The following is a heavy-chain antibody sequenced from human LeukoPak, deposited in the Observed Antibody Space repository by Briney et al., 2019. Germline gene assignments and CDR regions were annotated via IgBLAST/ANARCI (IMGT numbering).Heavy chain of an antibody. CDR3: AKDLLYYDILTGYSPRDY. CDR1: GFTFSSYA. V-gene: IGHV3-23*01. CDR2: ISGSGGST. J-gene: IGHJ4*02. Sequence: GGSLRLSCAASGFTFSSYAMSWVRQAPGKGLEWVSAISGSGGSTYYADSVKGRFTISRDNSKNTLYLQMNSPRAEDTAVYYCAKDLLYYDILTGYSPRDYWGQGTLVTVSS. D-gene: IGHD3-9*01.